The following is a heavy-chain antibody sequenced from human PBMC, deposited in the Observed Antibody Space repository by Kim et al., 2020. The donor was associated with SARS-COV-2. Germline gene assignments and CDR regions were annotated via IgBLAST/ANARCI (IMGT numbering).Heavy chain of an antibody. CDR2: P. Sequence: PTYAQGFTGRFVFSLDTSVSTAYLQISSLKAEDTAVYYCAREPSSSWLDYWGQGTLVTVSS. D-gene: IGHD6-13*01. J-gene: IGHJ4*02. V-gene: IGHV7-4-1*02. CDR3: AREPSSSWLDY.